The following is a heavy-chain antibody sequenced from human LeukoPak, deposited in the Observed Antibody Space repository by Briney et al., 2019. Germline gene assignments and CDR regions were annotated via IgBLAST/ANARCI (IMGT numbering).Heavy chain of an antibody. J-gene: IGHJ5*02. D-gene: IGHD2/OR15-2a*01. V-gene: IGHV3-30*18. CDR1: GFTFSSYG. CDR3: AKEIVDP. CDR2: ISHDGSRR. Sequence: GGSLRLSCAGSGFTFSSYGMHWVRQAPGKGLEWVAVISHDGSRRNYADSVEGRLTISRDNSKNTLYLQMNSLRAEDTAVYYCAKEIVDPWGQGTLVTVSS.